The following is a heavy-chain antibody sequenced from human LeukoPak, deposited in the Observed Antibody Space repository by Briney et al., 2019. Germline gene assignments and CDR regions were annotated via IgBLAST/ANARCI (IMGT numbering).Heavy chain of an antibody. CDR2: IYHSGST. V-gene: IGHV4-30-2*01. J-gene: IGHJ4*02. Sequence: PSQTLSLTCAVSGGSISSGGYFWSWTRQPPGKGLEWIGYIYHSGSTYYNPSLKSRVTISVDRSKNQFSLKLSSVTAADTAVYYCASVRDGYNQFDYWGQGTLVTVSS. CDR3: ASVRDGYNQFDY. CDR1: GGSISSGGYF. D-gene: IGHD5-24*01.